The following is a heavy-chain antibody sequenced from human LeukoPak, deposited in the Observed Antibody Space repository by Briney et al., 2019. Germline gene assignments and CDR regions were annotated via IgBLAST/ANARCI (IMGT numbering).Heavy chain of an antibody. Sequence: GGSLRLSCAASGFTFSSYAMHWGRQTPGKGLEWVAVISYDGSNKYYADSVEGRFTISRDNSKNTLYLQMNSLRAEDTAVYYCARDPQARYSSSFDYWGQGTLVTVSS. J-gene: IGHJ4*02. D-gene: IGHD6-6*01. CDR2: ISYDGSNK. CDR3: ARDPQARYSSSFDY. CDR1: GFTFSSYA. V-gene: IGHV3-30-3*01.